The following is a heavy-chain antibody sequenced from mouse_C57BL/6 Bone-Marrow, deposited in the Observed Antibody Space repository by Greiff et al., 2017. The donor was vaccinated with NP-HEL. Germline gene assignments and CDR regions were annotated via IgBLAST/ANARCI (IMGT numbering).Heavy chain of an antibody. J-gene: IGHJ3*01. V-gene: IGHV1-82*01. CDR3: ARFGWLLPFAY. CDR1: GYAFSSSW. Sequence: QVQLQQSGPELVKPGASVKISCKASGYAFSSSWMNWVKQRPGKGLEWIGRIYPGDGDTNYNGKFKGKATLTADKSSSTAYMQLSSLTSDDSAVYFCARFGWLLPFAYWGKGTLVTVSA. D-gene: IGHD2-3*01. CDR2: IYPGDGDT.